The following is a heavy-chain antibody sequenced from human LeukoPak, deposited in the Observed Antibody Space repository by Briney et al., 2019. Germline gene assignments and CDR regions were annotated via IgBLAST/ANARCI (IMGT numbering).Heavy chain of an antibody. Sequence: GGSLRLSCAASGFTFRSYWMHWVRQAPGKGLVWVSRINSDGSSTSYADSVKGRFTISRDSAKNTLYLQMNSLRAEDTAVYYCARESFSGDSSGYYGYWGQGTLVTVSS. CDR3: ARESFSGDSSGYYGY. CDR1: GFTFRSYW. D-gene: IGHD3-22*01. CDR2: INSDGSST. J-gene: IGHJ4*02. V-gene: IGHV3-74*01.